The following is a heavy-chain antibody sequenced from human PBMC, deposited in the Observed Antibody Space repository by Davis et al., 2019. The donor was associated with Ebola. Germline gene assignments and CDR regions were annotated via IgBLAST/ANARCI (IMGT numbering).Heavy chain of an antibody. J-gene: IGHJ4*02. Sequence: LRLSCAVSGYSISSGYYWSWIRQHPGKGLEWIGYIYYSGSTYYNPSLKSRVTISVDTSKNQFSLKLSSVTAADTAVYYCARADIVATIEDYWGQGTLVTVSS. CDR1: GYSISSGYY. CDR3: ARADIVATIEDY. D-gene: IGHD5-12*01. CDR2: IYYSGST. V-gene: IGHV4-31*11.